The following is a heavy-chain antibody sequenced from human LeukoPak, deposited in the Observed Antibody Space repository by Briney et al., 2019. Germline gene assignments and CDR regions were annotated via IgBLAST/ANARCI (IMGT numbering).Heavy chain of an antibody. V-gene: IGHV4-34*12. CDR1: GESLNYYY. CDR2: IFDGKTI. D-gene: IGHD1-1*01. Sequence: SDTLSLTCAVYGESLNYYYWSRIRQSPGKGLEWIGDIFDGKTINYNPSLKSRVTISAATSSQQFSLNLKSVTAADTAVYFCASGAWATQLNSWAQGALVIVSS. CDR3: ASGAWATQLNS. J-gene: IGHJ4*02.